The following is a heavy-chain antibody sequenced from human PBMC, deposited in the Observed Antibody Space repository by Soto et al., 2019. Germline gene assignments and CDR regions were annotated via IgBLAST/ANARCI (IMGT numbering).Heavy chain of an antibody. Sequence: PSETLSLTCAVYGGSFSGYYWSWNRQPPGKGLEWIGEINHSGSTNYNPSLKSRVTISVDTSKNQFSLKLSSVTAADTAVYYCASLHGSGYYMDVWGKGTTVTVSS. V-gene: IGHV4-34*01. CDR2: INHSGST. D-gene: IGHD3-10*01. CDR1: GGSFSGYY. CDR3: ASLHGSGYYMDV. J-gene: IGHJ6*03.